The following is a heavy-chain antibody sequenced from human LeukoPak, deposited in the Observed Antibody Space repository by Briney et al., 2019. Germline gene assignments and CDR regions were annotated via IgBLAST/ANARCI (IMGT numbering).Heavy chain of an antibody. CDR2: ISAYNGNT. V-gene: IGHV1-18*01. D-gene: IGHD3-22*01. CDR3: ARDTYYYASSGYSGCFDP. J-gene: IGHJ5*02. CDR1: GYTCTIYG. Sequence: ASVKVSCKASGYTCTIYGISWGRQPPGQGLGWVGWISAYNGNTNYAQKLQSRVTMTTDPSTSTDYTELRSPRSDDKAVYYCARDTYYYASSGYSGCFDPWGKGTLVTVSS.